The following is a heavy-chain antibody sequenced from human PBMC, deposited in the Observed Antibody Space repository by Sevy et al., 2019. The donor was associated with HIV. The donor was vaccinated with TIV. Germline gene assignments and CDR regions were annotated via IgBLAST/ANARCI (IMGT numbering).Heavy chain of an antibody. Sequence: GGSLRLSCAASGFTFSSYAMSWVRQAPGKGLEWVSAISGSGGSTYYGGSVKGRFTISRDNSKNTLYLQMNSLRAEDTAVYYCAKVDSSGYYSVSGFDYWGQETLVTVSS. J-gene: IGHJ4*02. CDR2: ISGSGGST. CDR3: AKVDSSGYYSVSGFDY. V-gene: IGHV3-23*01. D-gene: IGHD3-22*01. CDR1: GFTFSSYA.